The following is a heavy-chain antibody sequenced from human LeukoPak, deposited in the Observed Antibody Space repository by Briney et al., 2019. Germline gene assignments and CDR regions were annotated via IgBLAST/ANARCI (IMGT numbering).Heavy chain of an antibody. V-gene: IGHV1-2*02. Sequence: ASVKVSCKASGYTFSGYHLQWIRQAPGQGLEWMGWMNPHSGGTKFAQKFEGRVTMTMDTSISTVYMELRRLRYDDTAVYYCARENGTNREDGFDIWGRGTMVTVSS. CDR2: MNPHSGGT. CDR3: ARENGTNREDGFDI. CDR1: GYTFSGYH. D-gene: IGHD1-7*01. J-gene: IGHJ3*02.